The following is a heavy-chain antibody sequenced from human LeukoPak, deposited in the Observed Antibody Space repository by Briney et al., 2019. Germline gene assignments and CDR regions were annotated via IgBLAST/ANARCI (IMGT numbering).Heavy chain of an antibody. V-gene: IGHV3-64D*06. CDR2: ISNNGGST. D-gene: IGHD6-19*01. CDR3: VKDAVSGSSSGWYYFDY. CDR1: GFTFSRYA. J-gene: IGHJ4*02. Sequence: GGSLRLSCSASGFTFSRYAMHWVRQAPGKGLEYVSGISNNGGSTYYADSVKGRFTISRDNSKNTLYLQMSSLRAEDTAVYCCVKDAVSGSSSGWYYFDYWGQGTLVTVSS.